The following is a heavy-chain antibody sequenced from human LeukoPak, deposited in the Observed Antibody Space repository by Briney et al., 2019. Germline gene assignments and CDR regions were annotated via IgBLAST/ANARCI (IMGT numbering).Heavy chain of an antibody. D-gene: IGHD3-22*01. V-gene: IGHV3-30-3*01. J-gene: IGHJ3*02. CDR3: ARAGGITMIREVKVLNAFDI. CDR1: GFTVTGYS. CDR2: MSYDGTNK. Sequence: QTGGSLRLSCVVSGFTVTGYSMHWVRQAPGTGLEWVAVMSYDGTNKYYADSVKGRFTISRDNSKNTLYLQMNNLRAQDTVVYYCARAGGITMIREVKVLNAFDIWGQGTMVTVSS.